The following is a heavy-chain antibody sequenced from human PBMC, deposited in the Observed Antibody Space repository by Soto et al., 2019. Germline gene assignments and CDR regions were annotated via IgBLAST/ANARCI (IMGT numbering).Heavy chain of an antibody. CDR2: IYYSGST. Sequence: SDTLSLTCTAPDCAISSSRYYWGWIRQPPGNGLEWIGSIYYSGSTYYNPSLKSRVTISVDTSNNQFSLKLSSVTAADTAVYYCARHGSDFWSGNYYYYGMDVWGQGTTVT. D-gene: IGHD3-3*01. J-gene: IGHJ6*02. CDR1: DCAISSSRYY. V-gene: IGHV4-39*01. CDR3: ARHGSDFWSGNYYYYGMDV.